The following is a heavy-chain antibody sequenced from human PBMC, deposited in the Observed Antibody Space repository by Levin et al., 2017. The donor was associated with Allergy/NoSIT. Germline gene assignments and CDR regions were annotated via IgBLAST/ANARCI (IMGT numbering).Heavy chain of an antibody. CDR2: ISGSGGST. J-gene: IGHJ3*02. D-gene: IGHD3-22*01. V-gene: IGHV3-23*01. CDR1: GFTFSSYA. CDR3: AKAQKYYYDSSGMGAFDI. Sequence: GGSLRLSCAASGFTFSSYAMSWVRQAPGKGLEWVSAISGSGGSTYYADSVKGRFTISRDNSKNTLYLQMNSLRAEDTAVYYCAKAQKYYYDSSGMGAFDIWGQGTMVTVSS.